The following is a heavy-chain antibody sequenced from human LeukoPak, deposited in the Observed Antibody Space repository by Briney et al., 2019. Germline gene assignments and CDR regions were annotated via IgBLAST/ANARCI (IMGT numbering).Heavy chain of an antibody. V-gene: IGHV1-2*02. CDR3: ARDYSIVVVTAIPAGADY. J-gene: IGHJ4*02. CDR1: GYTFTGYY. Sequence: ASVKVSCKASGYTFTGYYMHWVRQAPGQGLERMGWINPNSGGTNYAQKFQGRVTMTRDTSISTAYMELSRLRSDDTAVYYCARDYSIVVVTAIPAGADYWGQGTLVTVSS. D-gene: IGHD2-21*02. CDR2: INPNSGGT.